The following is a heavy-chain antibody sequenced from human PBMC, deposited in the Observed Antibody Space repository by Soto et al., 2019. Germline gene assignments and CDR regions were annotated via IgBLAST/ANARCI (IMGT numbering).Heavy chain of an antibody. J-gene: IGHJ6*04. CDR3: AKRAAGRYLREV. V-gene: IGHV3-74*01. CDR1: GFTFSNYW. D-gene: IGHD1-1*01. Sequence: DEQVVESGGGLVQPGGSLRLSCTASGFTFSNYWIHWVRQASGKGLVWVSRIKGDGSITNYADSVRGRFSISRDNAKNKVYLPMDRLKAQDTAVYFLAKRAAGRYLREVWGKGTTVTVSP. CDR2: IKGDGSIT.